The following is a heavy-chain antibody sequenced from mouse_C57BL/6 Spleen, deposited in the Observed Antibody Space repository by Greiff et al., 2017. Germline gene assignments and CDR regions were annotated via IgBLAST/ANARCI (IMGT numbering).Heavy chain of an antibody. D-gene: IGHD2-5*01. J-gene: IGHJ3*01. CDR2: ISYDGSN. Sequence: VQLQQSGPGLVKPSQSLSLTCSVTGYSITSGYYWNWIRQFPGNKLEWMGYISYDGSNNYNPSLKNRISITRDTSKNQFFLKLNSVTTEDTATYYCARDNSNYLFAYWGQGTLVTVSA. V-gene: IGHV3-6*01. CDR3: ARDNSNYLFAY. CDR1: GYSITSGYY.